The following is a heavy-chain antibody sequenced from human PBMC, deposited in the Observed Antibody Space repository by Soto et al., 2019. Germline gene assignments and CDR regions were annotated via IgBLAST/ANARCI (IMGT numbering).Heavy chain of an antibody. J-gene: IGHJ5*02. CDR2: IYHSGST. V-gene: IGHV4-38-2*02. CDR3: ARDGNYDILTGYYNVCWFDP. Sequence: PSETLSLTCAVSGYSISSGYYWGWIRQPPGKGLEWIGSIYHSGSTYYNPSLKSRVTISVDTPKNQFSLKLSPVTAADTAVYYCARDGNYDILTGYYNVCWFDPWGQGTLVTVSS. CDR1: GYSISSGYY. D-gene: IGHD3-9*01.